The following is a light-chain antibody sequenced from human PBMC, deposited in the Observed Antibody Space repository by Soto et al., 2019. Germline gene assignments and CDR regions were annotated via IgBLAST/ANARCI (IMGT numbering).Light chain of an antibody. V-gene: IGKV3-11*01. CDR2: DAS. CDR3: QQRSNWPWT. CDR1: QSVSSY. J-gene: IGKJ1*01. Sequence: EIVLTQSPATLSLSPGERATLSCRARQSVSSYLAWYQQKRGQAPRLLIYDASNRATGIPARFSGSGSGTDFTLTISSLAPEDFAVYFCQQRSNWPWTFGQGTKVEIK.